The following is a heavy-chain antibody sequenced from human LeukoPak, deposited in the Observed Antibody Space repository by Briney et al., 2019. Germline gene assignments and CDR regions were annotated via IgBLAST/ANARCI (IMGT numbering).Heavy chain of an antibody. J-gene: IGHJ6*02. CDR3: ARGITMLRGLISYYYYGLDV. CDR1: GFTFRSYW. V-gene: IGHV3-74*01. Sequence: PGGSLRLSCAASGFTFRSYWMHWVRQTPGKGLVWVSRINRDGSSTSYADSVKGRFTISRDNAKNTLYLQMNSLRAEDTAVYYCARGITMLRGLISYYYYGLDVWGQGTTVTVSS. D-gene: IGHD3-10*01. CDR2: INRDGSST.